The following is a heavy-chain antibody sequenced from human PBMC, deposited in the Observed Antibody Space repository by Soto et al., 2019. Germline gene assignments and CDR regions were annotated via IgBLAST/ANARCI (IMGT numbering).Heavy chain of an antibody. Sequence: TGGSLRLSCAASGFPFSSYGMNWVRQAPGKGLEWVSAISGSDGTTHYADSVRGRFTISRDNSNNTVFLQMNSLRVEDTGLYYCARSYSSGWEFDYWGQGTQVTVSS. V-gene: IGHV3-23*01. CDR1: GFPFSSYG. J-gene: IGHJ4*02. CDR2: ISGSDGTT. D-gene: IGHD6-19*01. CDR3: ARSYSSGWEFDY.